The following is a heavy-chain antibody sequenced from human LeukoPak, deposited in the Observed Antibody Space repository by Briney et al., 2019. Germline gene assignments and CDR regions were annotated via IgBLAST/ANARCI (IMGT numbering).Heavy chain of an antibody. CDR2: MNPNSGNT. CDR3: ARNPSKTGWFDP. CDR1: GYTFSSYD. Sequence: GASVKVSCKASGYTFSSYDINWVRQATGQGLEWMGWMNPNSGNTGYAQKFQGRVTMTRNTSVSTAYMELSSPTSEDTAVYYCARNPSKTGWFDPWGQGTLVTVSS. V-gene: IGHV1-8*01. D-gene: IGHD4-11*01. J-gene: IGHJ5*02.